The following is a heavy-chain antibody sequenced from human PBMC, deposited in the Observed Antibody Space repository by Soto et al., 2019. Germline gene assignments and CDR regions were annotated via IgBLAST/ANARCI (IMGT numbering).Heavy chain of an antibody. J-gene: IGHJ5*02. CDR3: ATAHYGDGPGDGWFAP. CDR2: FDPEDGET. V-gene: IGHV1-24*01. CDR1: GYTLSELS. Sequence: ASVKVSCKVSGYTLSELSMHWVRQAPGKGLEWMGGFDPEDGETIYAQKFQGRVTMTEDTSTDTAYMELSSLRSEDTAVYYCATAHYGDGPGDGWFAPWGKGTLVTVSS. D-gene: IGHD4-17*01.